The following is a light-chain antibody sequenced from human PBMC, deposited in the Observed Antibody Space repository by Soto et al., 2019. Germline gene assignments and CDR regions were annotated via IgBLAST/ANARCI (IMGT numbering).Light chain of an antibody. J-gene: IGKJ1*01. CDR2: GAS. CDR1: QSVSSN. CDR3: QQRSNWPRGT. Sequence: ETVLTQSPGTLSVSTGERATLSCRTSQSVSSNLAWYQQKPGQAPSLLIYGASSRATGIPDRFSGSGSGTDFTLTISSLEPEDIAVYYCQQRSNWPRGTFGQGTKVDIK. V-gene: IGKV3-11*01.